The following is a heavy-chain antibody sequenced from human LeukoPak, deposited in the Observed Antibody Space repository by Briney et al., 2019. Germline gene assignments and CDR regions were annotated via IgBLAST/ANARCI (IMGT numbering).Heavy chain of an antibody. CDR1: GGSFSGYY. J-gene: IGHJ5*02. Sequence: SETLSLTCAVYGGSFSGYYWSWIRQPPGKGLEWIGEINHSGSTNYNPSLKSRVAISVDTSKNQFSLKLSSVTAADTAVYYCARENQHDYSNYPVGFDPWGQGTLVTVSS. CDR3: ARENQHDYSNYPVGFDP. CDR2: INHSGST. D-gene: IGHD4-11*01. V-gene: IGHV4-34*01.